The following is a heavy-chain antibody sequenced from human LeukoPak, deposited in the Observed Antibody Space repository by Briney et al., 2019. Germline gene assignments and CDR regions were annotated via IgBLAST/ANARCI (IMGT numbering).Heavy chain of an antibody. J-gene: IGHJ6*03. Sequence: GGSLRLSCAASGFTFSGSAMHWVRQASGKGLERVGRIRSKANTYATAYAVSVKGRFTISRDDSKNTAYLQMNSLKTEDTAVYYCTSYITFGGVPTPDYYYYYMDVWGKGTTFTISS. CDR3: TSYITFGGVPTPDYYYYYMDV. CDR2: IRSKANTYAT. D-gene: IGHD3-16*01. V-gene: IGHV3-73*01. CDR1: GFTFSGSA.